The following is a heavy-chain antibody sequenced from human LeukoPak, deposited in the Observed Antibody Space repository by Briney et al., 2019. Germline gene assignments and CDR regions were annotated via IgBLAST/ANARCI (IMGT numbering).Heavy chain of an antibody. CDR1: GFNFSTFT. CDR2: LNGASTAI. Sequence: GGSLRLSCAASGFNFSTFTINWVRQPPGKGLEWVAYLNGASTAIYYADSVKGRFTISRDNSENTLYLQMNSLRAEDTAVYYCARDQKGSYQFDYWGQGTLVTVSS. V-gene: IGHV3-48*01. D-gene: IGHD1-26*01. J-gene: IGHJ4*02. CDR3: ARDQKGSYQFDY.